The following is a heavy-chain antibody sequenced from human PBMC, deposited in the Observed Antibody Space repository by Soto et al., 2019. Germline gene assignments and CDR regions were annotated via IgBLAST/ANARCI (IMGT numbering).Heavy chain of an antibody. Sequence: EVQLVESGGGLIQPGGSLRLSCAASGFTVSSNYMSWVRQAPGKGLERVAVSYSGGSTYYADSVKGRFTISRDNSKNTLYLQMISLRAEDTAMYYCARDRVESGYPEYFQHWGQATLLTVSS. V-gene: IGHV3-53*01. D-gene: IGHD3-22*01. CDR1: GFTVSSNY. J-gene: IGHJ1*01. CDR3: ARDRVESGYPEYFQH. CDR2: SYSGGST.